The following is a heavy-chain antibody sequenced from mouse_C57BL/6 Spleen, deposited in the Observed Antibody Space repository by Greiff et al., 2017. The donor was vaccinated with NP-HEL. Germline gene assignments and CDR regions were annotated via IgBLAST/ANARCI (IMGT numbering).Heavy chain of an antibody. CDR1: GYTFTDYY. CDR3: AISCYCSSFDGYFDV. CDR2: IYPGSGNT. Sequence: QVQLKESGAELVRPGASVKLSCKASGYTFTDYYINWVKQRPGQGLEWIARIYPGSGNTYYNEKFKGKATLNAEKSSSTAYMQLSSLTSEDSAVYFCAISCYCSSFDGYFDVWGTGTTVTVSS. D-gene: IGHD1-1*01. J-gene: IGHJ1*03. V-gene: IGHV1-76*01.